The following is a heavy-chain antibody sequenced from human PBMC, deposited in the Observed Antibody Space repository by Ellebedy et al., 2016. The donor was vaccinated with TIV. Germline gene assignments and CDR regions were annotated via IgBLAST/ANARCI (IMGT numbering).Heavy chain of an antibody. D-gene: IGHD4-17*01. J-gene: IGHJ6*02. V-gene: IGHV1-2*02. CDR1: GYTFSGYY. Sequence: AASVTVSCKASGYTFSGYYMHWVRQAPGPGLEWMGWINPNSGGRMYAQKFQGRVTMTGDTAVSTAYMELSRLSPDDTAVYYCAREGMTTVTYYYGMDVWGQGTTVTVSS. CDR3: AREGMTTVTYYYGMDV. CDR2: INPNSGGR.